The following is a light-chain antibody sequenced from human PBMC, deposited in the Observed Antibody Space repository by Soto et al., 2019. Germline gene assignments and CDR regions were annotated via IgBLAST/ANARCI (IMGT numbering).Light chain of an antibody. CDR1: SSDVGGYNY. CDR2: EVN. CDR3: SSYAGSSNV. V-gene: IGLV2-8*01. J-gene: IGLJ1*01. Sequence: QSVLTQPPSAYGSPGQSVAISCTGTSSDVGGYNYVSWYQQHPGKAPKLMIYEVNKRPSGVPDRFSGSKSGNTASLTVSGLQVEDEADYYCSSYAGSSNVFGTGTKVTVL.